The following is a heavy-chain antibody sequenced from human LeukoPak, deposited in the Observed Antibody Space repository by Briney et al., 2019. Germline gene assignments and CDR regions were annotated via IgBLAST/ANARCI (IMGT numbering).Heavy chain of an antibody. CDR1: GFTFSGYR. CDR3: VGDILVMGY. J-gene: IGHJ4*02. CDR2: ISSDGTDT. D-gene: IGHD2-8*02. Sequence: GGSLRLSCAASGFTFSGYRMHWVRQAPGKGLVWVSGISSDGTDTNYADSVKGRFTISRDNAKNTLYLQMNSLRADDTAVYYCVGDILVMGYWGQGTPVTVSS. V-gene: IGHV3-74*01.